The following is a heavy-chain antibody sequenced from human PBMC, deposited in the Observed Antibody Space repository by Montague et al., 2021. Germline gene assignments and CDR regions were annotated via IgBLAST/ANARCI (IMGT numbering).Heavy chain of an antibody. J-gene: IGHJ4*02. CDR1: GFTFSLYA. CDR2: ISGSGGNT. CDR3: ANNIHFDY. Sequence: SLRLSCAVSGFTFSLYAMNWVRQAPVKGLEWVSAISGSGGNTYYADSVKGRFTISRDNSKNTVYLQMNSPRADDTAVYYCANNIHFDYWGQGTLVTVSS. V-gene: IGHV3-23*01.